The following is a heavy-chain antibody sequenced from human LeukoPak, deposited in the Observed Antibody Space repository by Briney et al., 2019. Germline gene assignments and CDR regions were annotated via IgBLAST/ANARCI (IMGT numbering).Heavy chain of an antibody. J-gene: IGHJ3*02. V-gene: IGHV4-61*01. D-gene: IGHD5-18*01. CDR1: GGSITGSSYY. Sequence: SETLSLTCTVSGGSITGSSYYWSWIRQPPGKGLEWIGYISYSGSTNYNPSLKSRVTISVETSKNQFSLKLSSVTAADTAVYYCATTGYRGFDIWGQGTMVTVSS. CDR2: ISYSGST. CDR3: ATTGYRGFDI.